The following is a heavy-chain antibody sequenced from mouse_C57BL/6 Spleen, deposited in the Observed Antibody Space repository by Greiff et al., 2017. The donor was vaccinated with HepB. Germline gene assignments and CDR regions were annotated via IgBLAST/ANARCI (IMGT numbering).Heavy chain of an antibody. CDR1: GFTFSSYG. CDR3: ARLGVLRCMDY. J-gene: IGHJ4*01. V-gene: IGHV5-6*01. D-gene: IGHD1-1*01. CDR2: ISSGGSYT. Sequence: EVQRVESGGDLVKPGGSLKLSCAASGFTFSSYGMSWVRQTPDKRLEWVATISSGGSYTYYPDSVKGRFTISRDNAKNTLYLQMSSLKSEDTAMYYCARLGVLRCMDYWGQGTSVTVSS.